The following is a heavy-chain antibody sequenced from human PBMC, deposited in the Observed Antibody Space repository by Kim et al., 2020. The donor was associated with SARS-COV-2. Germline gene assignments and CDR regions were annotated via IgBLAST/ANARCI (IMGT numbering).Heavy chain of an antibody. J-gene: IGHJ4*02. D-gene: IGHD3-22*01. CDR1: GFTFRSYG. V-gene: IGHV3-30*18. CDR3: AKDYYDSSGNAPFDY. Sequence: GGSLRLSCAASGFTFRSYGMHWVRQAPGKGLEWVAVISYDGSNKYYADSVKGRFTISRDNSKNTLYLQMNSLRVEDTAVYYCAKDYYDSSGNAPFDYWGQGTLVTVSS. CDR2: ISYDGSNK.